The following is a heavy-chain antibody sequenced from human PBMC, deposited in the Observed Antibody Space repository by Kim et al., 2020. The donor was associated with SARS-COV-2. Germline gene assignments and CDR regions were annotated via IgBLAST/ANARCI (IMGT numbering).Heavy chain of an antibody. CDR1: GGSFSGYY. J-gene: IGHJ6*03. CDR3: AGLRGYSYGPYYYYYYMDV. D-gene: IGHD5-18*01. CDR2: INHSGST. Sequence: SETLSLTCAVYGGSFSGYYWSWIRQPPGKGLEWIGEINHSGSTNYNPSLKSRVTISVDTSKNQFSLKLSSVTAADTAVYYCAGLRGYSYGPYYYYYYMDV. V-gene: IGHV4-34*01.